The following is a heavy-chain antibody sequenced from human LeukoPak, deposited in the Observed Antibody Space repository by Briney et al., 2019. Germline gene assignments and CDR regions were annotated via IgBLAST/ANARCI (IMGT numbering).Heavy chain of an antibody. CDR2: IIPIFGTA. J-gene: IGHJ5*02. CDR1: GGTFSSYA. Sequence: ASVKVSCKASGGTFSSYAISWVRQAPGQGLEWMGGIIPIFGTANYAQKFQGRVTITTDESTSTACMELSSLRSEDTAVYYCARVGGYCSSTSCYNNWFDPWGQGTLVTVSS. D-gene: IGHD2-2*02. CDR3: ARVGGYCSSTSCYNNWFDP. V-gene: IGHV1-69*05.